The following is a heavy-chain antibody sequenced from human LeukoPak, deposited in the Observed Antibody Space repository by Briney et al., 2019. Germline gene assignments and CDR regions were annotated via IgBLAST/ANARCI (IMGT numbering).Heavy chain of an antibody. J-gene: IGHJ4*02. V-gene: IGHV3-23*01. D-gene: IGHD2-15*01. CDR2: ISSNADIT. Sequence: GGSLRLSCVASRFTFNTYAVNWVRQARGKGLEWVSAISSNADITYYADSVGGRFAISRDNSKNTVFLQMNSLRAEDTAVYYCATVKRDCSGGTCYSYDYWGQGTLVTVSS. CDR3: ATVKRDCSGGTCYSYDY. CDR1: RFTFNTYA.